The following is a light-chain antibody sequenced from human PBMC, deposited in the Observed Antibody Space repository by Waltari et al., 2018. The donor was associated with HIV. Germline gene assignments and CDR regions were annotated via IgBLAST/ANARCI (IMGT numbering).Light chain of an antibody. V-gene: IGKV1-12*01. CDR2: EAA. J-gene: IGKJ2*03. CDR3: QQANNFLHS. Sequence: DTQMTQSPSSVSASVGDRVTITCRASQSIGTSVAWDQQKPDRTPKLLIFEAARLQTGVPSRFSGSGSGTDFTLTITSLQPEDLATYYCQQANNFLHSFGQGT. CDR1: QSIGTS.